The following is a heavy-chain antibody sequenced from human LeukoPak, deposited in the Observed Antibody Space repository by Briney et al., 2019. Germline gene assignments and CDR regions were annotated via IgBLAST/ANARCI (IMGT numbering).Heavy chain of an antibody. Sequence: SETLSLTCTVSGGSISSYYWSWIRQPPGKGLEWIGHIYYSGSTNYNPSLKSRVTISVDTSKNQFSLKLSSVTAADTAVYYCARVESGYGDYLHTALAEYFQHWGQGTLVTVSS. V-gene: IGHV4-59*01. D-gene: IGHD4-17*01. CDR1: GGSISSYY. CDR3: ARVESGYGDYLHTALAEYFQH. CDR2: IYYSGST. J-gene: IGHJ1*01.